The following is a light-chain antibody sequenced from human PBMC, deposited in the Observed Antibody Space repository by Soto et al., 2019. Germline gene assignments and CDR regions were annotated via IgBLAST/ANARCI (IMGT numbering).Light chain of an antibody. V-gene: IGLV1-44*01. Sequence: LTQLPSASGTPGQRVTISCSGSSSNIGSNTVNWYQQLPGTAPKLLIYSNSQRPSGVPDRFSGSKSGTSASLAISGLQSEDEADYYCAAWDDSLNGYVFGTGTKVTVL. CDR3: AAWDDSLNGYV. J-gene: IGLJ1*01. CDR2: SNS. CDR1: SSNIGSNT.